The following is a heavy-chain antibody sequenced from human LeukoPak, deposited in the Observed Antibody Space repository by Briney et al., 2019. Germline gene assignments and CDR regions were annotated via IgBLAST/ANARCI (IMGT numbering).Heavy chain of an antibody. J-gene: IGHJ5*02. CDR1: GYTFTGYY. V-gene: IGHV1-18*04. CDR2: ISAYNGNT. Sequence: ASVKVSCKASGYTFTGYYMHWVRQAPGQGLEWMGWISAYNGNTNYAQKLQGRVTMTTDTPTSTAYMELRSLRSDDTAVYYCATHCSGVSCYGSDGPWGQGTLVTVSS. D-gene: IGHD2-15*01. CDR3: ATHCSGVSCYGSDGP.